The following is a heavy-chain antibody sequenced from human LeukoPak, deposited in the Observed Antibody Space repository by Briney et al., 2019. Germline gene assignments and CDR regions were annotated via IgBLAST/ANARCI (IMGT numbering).Heavy chain of an antibody. Sequence: SETLSLTCTVSGGSISSYYWSWIRQPPGKGLEWIGYIYTSGSTNYNPSLKSRVTISVDTSKNQFSLKLSSVTAADTAVYYCARGKTTYYYGSGSLYYFDYWGQGTLVTVSS. CDR2: IYTSGST. CDR3: ARGKTTYYYGSGSLYYFDY. D-gene: IGHD3-10*01. J-gene: IGHJ4*02. CDR1: GGSISSYY. V-gene: IGHV4-4*09.